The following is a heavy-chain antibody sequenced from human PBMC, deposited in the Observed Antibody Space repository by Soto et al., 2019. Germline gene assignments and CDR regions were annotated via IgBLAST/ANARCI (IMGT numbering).Heavy chain of an antibody. CDR1: GFTFSSYG. CDR2: IWYDGSNK. D-gene: IGHD6-25*01. V-gene: IGHV3-33*01. CDR3: AVLSIAAVVDF. Sequence: GGSLRLSCAASGFTFSSYGMHRVRQAPGKGLEWVAVIWYDGSNKYYADSVKGRFTISRDNSKNTLYLQMNSLRAEDTAVYYCAVLSIAAVVDFWGQGTLVTVSS. J-gene: IGHJ4*02.